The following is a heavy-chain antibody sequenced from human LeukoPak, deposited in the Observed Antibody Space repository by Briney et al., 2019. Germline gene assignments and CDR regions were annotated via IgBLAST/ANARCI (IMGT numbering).Heavy chain of an antibody. CDR3: ARANSLMVRGVISYFDS. Sequence: GRTLRLSCAASGFTFNLNGMNCATQAPGKGLDFIAYISSTGATIYYADSLKGRFTISRDNARNSLYLQMNSLRDEDTAVYFCARANSLMVRGVISYFDSWGQGTLVSVSS. CDR2: ISSTGATI. D-gene: IGHD3-10*01. J-gene: IGHJ4*02. CDR1: GFTFNLNG. V-gene: IGHV3-48*02.